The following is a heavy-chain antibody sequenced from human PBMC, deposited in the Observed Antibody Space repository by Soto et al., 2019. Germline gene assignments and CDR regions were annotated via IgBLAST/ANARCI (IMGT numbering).Heavy chain of an antibody. CDR2: ISWNSGSI. Sequence: GGSLRLSCAASGFTFDDYAMHWVRQAPGKGLEWVSGISWNSGSIGYADSVKGRFTISRDNAKNSLYLQMNSLRAEDTALYYCAKDLLPRIGYSSGWFDYWGQGTLVTVSS. V-gene: IGHV3-9*01. CDR1: GFTFDDYA. CDR3: AKDLLPRIGYSSGWFDY. D-gene: IGHD6-19*01. J-gene: IGHJ4*02.